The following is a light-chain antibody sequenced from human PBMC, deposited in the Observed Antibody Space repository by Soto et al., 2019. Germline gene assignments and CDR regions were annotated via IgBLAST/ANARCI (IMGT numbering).Light chain of an antibody. V-gene: IGKV1-5*01. CDR3: QQYNEYSWT. J-gene: IGKJ1*01. CDR2: DAS. CDR1: QSISSW. Sequence: DIQMTQSPSTLSASVGDRVTITCRASQSISSWLAWYQQKPGKAPKLLIYDASSLESGVPSRFSGSGSGTEFTLTISSLQPDDVATYYCQQYNEYSWTFGQGTKVDI.